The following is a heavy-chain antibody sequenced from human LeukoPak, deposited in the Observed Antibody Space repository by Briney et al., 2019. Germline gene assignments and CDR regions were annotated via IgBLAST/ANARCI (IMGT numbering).Heavy chain of an antibody. CDR2: IWYDGSNK. Sequence: PGRSLRLSCAASGFTFSSYSMHWVRQAPGKGLEWVAVIWYDGSNKYYADSVKGRFTISRDNSKNTLYLQMNSLRAEDTAVYYCAKAGSQWLVNYWFDPWGQGTLVTVSS. D-gene: IGHD6-19*01. CDR1: GFTFSSYS. CDR3: AKAGSQWLVNYWFDP. V-gene: IGHV3-33*06. J-gene: IGHJ5*02.